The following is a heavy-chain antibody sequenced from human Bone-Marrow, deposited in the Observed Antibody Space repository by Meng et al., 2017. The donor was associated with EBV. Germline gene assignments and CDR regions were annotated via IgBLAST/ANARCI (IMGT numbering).Heavy chain of an antibody. Sequence: QVQLQQWGAGLLKPSXXLSRTCAGYXGSFSGYYWSWIRQPPGKGLEWIGEINHSGSTNYNPSLKSRVTISVDTSKNQFSLKLSSVTAADTAVYYCANSNYYYDSRGYYFGGLFHWGQGTPVSVSS. CDR3: ANSNYYYDSRGYYFGGLFH. V-gene: IGHV4-34*01. J-gene: IGHJ4*02. CDR2: INHSGST. D-gene: IGHD3-22*01. CDR1: XGSFSGYY.